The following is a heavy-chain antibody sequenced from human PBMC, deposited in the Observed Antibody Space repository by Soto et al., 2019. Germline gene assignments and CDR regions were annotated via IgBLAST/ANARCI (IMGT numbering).Heavy chain of an antibody. J-gene: IGHJ6*02. Sequence: GGSLRLSCAASGFTFSSYSMNWVRQAPGKGLEWVSSISSSSSYIYYADSVKGRFTISRDNAKNSLYLQMNSLRAEDTAVYYCARDTLDTYYYGSGSYANYYGMDVWGQGTTVTVSS. CDR3: ARDTLDTYYYGSGSYANYYGMDV. D-gene: IGHD3-10*01. CDR2: ISSSSSYI. CDR1: GFTFSSYS. V-gene: IGHV3-21*01.